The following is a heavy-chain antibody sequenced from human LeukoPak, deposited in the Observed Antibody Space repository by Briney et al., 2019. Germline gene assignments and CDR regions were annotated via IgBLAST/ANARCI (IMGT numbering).Heavy chain of an antibody. CDR2: INTDGSST. Sequence: PGGSLRLSCAASGFTFSSYWMHWVRQAPGKGLVWVSRINTDGSSTSYADSVKGRFTISRDNAKNTLYLQMNSLRAEDTAVYYCARAAIRDAFDIWGQGTMVTVSS. CDR1: GFTFSSYW. J-gene: IGHJ3*02. CDR3: ARAAIRDAFDI. V-gene: IGHV3-74*01. D-gene: IGHD2-2*02.